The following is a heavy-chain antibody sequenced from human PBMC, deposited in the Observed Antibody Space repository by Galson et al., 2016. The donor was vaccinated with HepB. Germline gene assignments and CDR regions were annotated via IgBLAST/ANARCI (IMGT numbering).Heavy chain of an antibody. Sequence: SETLSLTCTVSGGSISRYYWHWIRQPPGKGLEWIGYIDSSGSTNSNLSLKSRATISGDTSKNHFSLKMRSVTAADTALYYRARDRFGFGATHFDQWGQGTHVIVSS. CDR1: GGSISRYY. CDR2: IDSSGST. CDR3: ARDRFGFGATHFDQ. V-gene: IGHV4-59*01. D-gene: IGHD3-16*01. J-gene: IGHJ4*02.